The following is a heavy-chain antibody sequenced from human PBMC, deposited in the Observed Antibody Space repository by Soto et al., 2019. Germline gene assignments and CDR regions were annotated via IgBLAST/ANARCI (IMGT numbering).Heavy chain of an antibody. Sequence: GASVKVSCKVSGYTLTELSMHWVRQAPGKGLEWMGGFDPEDGETIYAQKFQGRVTMTEDTSTDTAYMELSSLRSEDTAVYYCATLYRYCSSTSCLYYFDYWGQGTLVTVSS. D-gene: IGHD2-2*01. CDR1: GYTLTELS. J-gene: IGHJ4*02. CDR3: ATLYRYCSSTSCLYYFDY. CDR2: FDPEDGET. V-gene: IGHV1-24*01.